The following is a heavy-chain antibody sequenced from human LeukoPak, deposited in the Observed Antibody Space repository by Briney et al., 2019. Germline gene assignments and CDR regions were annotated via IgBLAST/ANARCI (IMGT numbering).Heavy chain of an antibody. CDR3: ARRRKYSSSWTYFDY. CDR1: GLTFSSSW. Sequence: GGSLRLSCAVSGLTFSSSWMDWVRQAPGKGLEWMGIIYPGDSDTRYSPSFQGQVTISADKSISTAYLQWSSLRASDTAMYYCARRRKYSSSWTYFDYWGQGTLVTVSS. J-gene: IGHJ4*02. CDR2: IYPGDSDT. D-gene: IGHD6-13*01. V-gene: IGHV5-51*01.